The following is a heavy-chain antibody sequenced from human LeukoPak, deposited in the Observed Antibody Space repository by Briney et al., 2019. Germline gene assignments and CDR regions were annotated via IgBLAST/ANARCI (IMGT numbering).Heavy chain of an antibody. CDR1: GFTFSSNW. CDR3: EPTYYFGSGILN. D-gene: IGHD3-10*01. J-gene: IGHJ4*02. Sequence: GGSLRLSCATSGFTFSSNWMHWVRQVPGKGLVWVSRINGDGSITAYADSVKGRFTISRDNAKNTLYLQMNSLRAEDTAVYYCEPTYYFGSGILNWGQGTLATVSS. V-gene: IGHV3-74*01. CDR2: INGDGSIT.